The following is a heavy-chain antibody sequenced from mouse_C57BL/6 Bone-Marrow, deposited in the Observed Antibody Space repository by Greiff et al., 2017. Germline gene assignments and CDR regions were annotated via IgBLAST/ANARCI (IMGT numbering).Heavy chain of an antibody. CDR3: ARPGSYAMDY. Sequence: EVMLVESGGGLVKPGGSLKLSCAASGFTFSDYGMHWVRQAPEKGLEWVAYISSGSSTIDYADTVKGRFTISRDNAKNTLFLQMTSLRSEDTDMYYCARPGSYAMDYWGQGTSVTVSS. CDR1: GFTFSDYG. CDR2: ISSGSSTI. V-gene: IGHV5-17*01. J-gene: IGHJ4*01.